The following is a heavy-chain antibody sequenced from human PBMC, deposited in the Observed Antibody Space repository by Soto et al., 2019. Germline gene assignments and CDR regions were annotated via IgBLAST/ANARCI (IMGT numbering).Heavy chain of an antibody. V-gene: IGHV5-51*01. Sequence: PGESLKISCEGSGYYFIGYWIGWVRQMPGRGLEWMGIIFPGDSDVRYSPSFQGHVTISVDNSINTAYLQWNSLKASDTAIYYCARPAGSGSYHFDYWGQGTQGTVSS. CDR1: GYYFIGYW. CDR2: IFPGDSDV. J-gene: IGHJ4*02. D-gene: IGHD3-10*01. CDR3: ARPAGSGSYHFDY.